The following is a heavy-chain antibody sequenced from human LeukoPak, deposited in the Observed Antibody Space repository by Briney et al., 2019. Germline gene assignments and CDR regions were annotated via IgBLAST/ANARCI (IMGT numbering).Heavy chain of an antibody. V-gene: IGHV1-46*01. CDR2: IKPSGGST. D-gene: IGHD6-19*01. J-gene: IGHJ4*02. Sequence: GASVKVSCKASGYTFTSYYMHWVRQAPGQGLEWMGIIKPSGGSTSYAQKFQGRVTMTRNTSTSTVYMDLSSLRSEDTAVYYCARASHSIAVAGTGLGYWGQGTLVTVSS. CDR1: GYTFTSYY. CDR3: ARASHSIAVAGTGLGY.